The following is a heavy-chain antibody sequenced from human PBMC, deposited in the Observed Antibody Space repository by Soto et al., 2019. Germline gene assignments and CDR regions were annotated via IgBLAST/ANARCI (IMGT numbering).Heavy chain of an antibody. Sequence: GSLGLSGTASGFTFRSFTMNWVRQAPGKGLEWVSTISSNSAYIYYTDALRGRFTISRDNAKNSLHLQMNSLRAEDTAVYYCTRDASRDSSARGWFDPWGPGTLVTVYS. CDR1: GFTFRSFT. CDR3: TRDASRDSSARGWFDP. V-gene: IGHV3-21*01. J-gene: IGHJ5*02. CDR2: ISSNSAYI. D-gene: IGHD6-13*01.